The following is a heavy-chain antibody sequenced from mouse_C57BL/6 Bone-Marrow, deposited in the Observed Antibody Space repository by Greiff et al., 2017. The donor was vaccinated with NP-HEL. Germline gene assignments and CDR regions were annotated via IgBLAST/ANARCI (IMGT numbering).Heavy chain of an antibody. V-gene: IGHV1-47*01. CDR3: ARGGYYGSSSAWFAY. CDR1: GYTFTTYP. J-gene: IGHJ3*01. Sequence: VQLQESGAELVKPGASVKMSCKASGYTFTTYPIEWMKQNHGKSLEWIGNFHPYNDDTKYNEKFKGKATLTVEKSSSTVYLELSRLTSDDSAVYYCARGGYYGSSSAWFAYWGQGTLVTVSA. D-gene: IGHD1-1*01. CDR2: FHPYNDDT.